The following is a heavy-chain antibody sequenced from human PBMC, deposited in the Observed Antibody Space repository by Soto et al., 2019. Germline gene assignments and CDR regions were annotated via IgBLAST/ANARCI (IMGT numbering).Heavy chain of an antibody. CDR1: GVSFSGYY. CDR2: ISYSGST. Sequence: SETLSLTCAVYGVSFSGYYWTWIRQSPGKGLEWIGQISYSGSTNYNPSLKSRVFISVGTSNNQFFLELTSVTAADTAVYYCARDPAPWGQGTLVTVSS. J-gene: IGHJ5*02. CDR3: ARDPAP. V-gene: IGHV4-34*01.